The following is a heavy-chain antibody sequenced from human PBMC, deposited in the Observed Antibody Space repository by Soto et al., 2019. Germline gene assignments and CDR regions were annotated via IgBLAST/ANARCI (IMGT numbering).Heavy chain of an antibody. CDR1: GFSFSTTGVG. CDR3: AHRQAQGIGLAGTFDS. V-gene: IGHV2-5*02. CDR2: IYWDDDK. J-gene: IGHJ4*02. D-gene: IGHD6-19*01. Sequence: QITLKESGPTLVKPIQTLTLTCTFSGFSFSTTGVGVGWIRQPPGKALEWLALIYWDDDKRYSPSLKSRLTITKDTSKNQVVLTMTNMDPVDTATYYCAHRQAQGIGLAGTFDSWGQGTLVTVSS.